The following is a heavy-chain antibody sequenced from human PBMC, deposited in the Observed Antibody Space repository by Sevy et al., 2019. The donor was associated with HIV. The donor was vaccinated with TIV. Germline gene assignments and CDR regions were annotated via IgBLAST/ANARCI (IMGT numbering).Heavy chain of an antibody. V-gene: IGHV3-23*01. CDR3: AKSLVVFDGFDI. Sequence: GGSLRLSCAASVFTFSSYAMSWVRQAPGKGLEWVSAMSGSGAIVYYADSVKGRFTISRDNPKNTLYLQMSSLRAEDTALYYCAKSLVVFDGFDIWGQGTRVTVSS. CDR2: MSGSGAIV. J-gene: IGHJ3*02. CDR1: VFTFSSYA. D-gene: IGHD2-8*02.